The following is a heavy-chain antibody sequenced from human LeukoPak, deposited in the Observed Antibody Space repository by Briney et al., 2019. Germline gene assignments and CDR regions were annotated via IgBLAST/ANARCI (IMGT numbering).Heavy chain of an antibody. J-gene: IGHJ4*02. CDR3: ARHESLYPQYGYI. D-gene: IGHD3-16*02. CDR2: IYYSGST. Sequence: SETLSLTCTVSGGSISNYYWSWIRQPPGKGLEWIGYIYYSGSTNYNPSLKSRVTISVDTSKTQFSLKLSSVTAADTAVYYCARHESLYPQYGYIWGQGTLVTVSS. CDR1: GGSISNYY. V-gene: IGHV4-59*08.